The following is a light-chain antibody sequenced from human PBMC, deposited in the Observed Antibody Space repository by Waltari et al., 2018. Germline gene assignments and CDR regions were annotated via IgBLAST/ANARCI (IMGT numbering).Light chain of an antibody. Sequence: VLTQSPGTLSLSPGEKATLSCRASQSVSNNYLHWYQQKPGQAPRVLIYGTSNRATGIPDRFSGSGSGTDFTLTISRLEPEDFAVYYCQQFVSSPRTFGQGTKVEFK. J-gene: IGKJ1*01. V-gene: IGKV3-20*01. CDR2: GTS. CDR3: QQFVSSPRT. CDR1: QSVSNNY.